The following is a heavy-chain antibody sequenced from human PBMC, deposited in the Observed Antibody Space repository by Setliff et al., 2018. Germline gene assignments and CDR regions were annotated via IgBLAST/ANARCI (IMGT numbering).Heavy chain of an antibody. Sequence: GGSLRLSCAASGFTFDDYGMSWVRQAPGKGLEWVSGINWNGGNTGYADSVKGRFTISRDNSKNTLYLQMNSLRPEDTAVYYCARTCSGSGCYAGLESWGQGTPVTVSS. CDR2: INWNGGNT. CDR1: GFTFDDYG. V-gene: IGHV3-20*04. D-gene: IGHD2-15*01. J-gene: IGHJ4*02. CDR3: ARTCSGSGCYAGLES.